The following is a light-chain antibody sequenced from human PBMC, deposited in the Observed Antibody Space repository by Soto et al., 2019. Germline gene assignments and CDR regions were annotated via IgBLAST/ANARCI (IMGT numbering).Light chain of an antibody. J-gene: IGLJ3*02. Sequence: QSVLTQPASASGTPGQRVTISCSGSSSNIGSNIVNWYQHLPGTAPKLLIHSNDQRPSGVPDRFSGSKSGTSASLAISGLQSEDEADYYCAVWDDRLNGPVFGGGTKLTVL. CDR1: SSNIGSNI. CDR3: AVWDDRLNGPV. CDR2: SND. V-gene: IGLV1-44*01.